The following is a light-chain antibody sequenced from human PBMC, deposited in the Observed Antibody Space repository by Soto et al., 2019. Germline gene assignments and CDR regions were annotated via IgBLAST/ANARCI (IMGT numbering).Light chain of an antibody. CDR3: AAWDDSLNAHNYV. V-gene: IGLV1-44*01. CDR2: SNN. J-gene: IGLJ1*01. CDR1: SSKIGSNT. Sequence: QSALTQPPSASGTPGQRVTISCSGSSSKIGSNTVNWYQQLPGTAPKLLIYSNNQRPSGVPDRFSGSKSGTSASLAISGLQSEDEADYYCAAWDDSLNAHNYVFGSGPKVTVL.